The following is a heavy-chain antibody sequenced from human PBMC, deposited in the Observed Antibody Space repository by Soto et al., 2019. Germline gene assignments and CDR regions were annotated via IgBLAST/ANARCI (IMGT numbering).Heavy chain of an antibody. CDR1: GGSISTSSYY. Sequence: QLQLQESGPGLVKPSETLSLTCTVSGGSISTSSYYWGWIRQPPGKGLEWIGSIYYSGSTYYNPSLKSRVTISADTSMNQFSLKLSSVTAADTAVYYCARLIAAAGGNRAYWGQGTLVTVSS. V-gene: IGHV4-39*01. CDR3: ARLIAAAGGNRAY. CDR2: IYYSGST. J-gene: IGHJ4*02. D-gene: IGHD6-13*01.